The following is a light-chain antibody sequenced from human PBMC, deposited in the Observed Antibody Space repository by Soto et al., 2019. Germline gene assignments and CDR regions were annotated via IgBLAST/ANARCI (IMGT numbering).Light chain of an antibody. V-gene: IGKV1-39*01. CDR3: QQSYSSPRT. CDR1: QSISNY. Sequence: DIKMYQSPSSLSASVGDRVTITCRASQSISNYLNWYQQRPGKAPKLLIYGASTLQSGVPSRFSGSGSGTDFTLTIRSLQPEDFATYYCQQSYSSPRTFGQGTKVDIK. CDR2: GAS. J-gene: IGKJ1*01.